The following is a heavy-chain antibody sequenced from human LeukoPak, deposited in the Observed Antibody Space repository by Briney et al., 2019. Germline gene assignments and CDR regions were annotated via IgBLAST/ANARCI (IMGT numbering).Heavy chain of an antibody. CDR2: IYHSGST. J-gene: IGHJ1*01. CDR1: GGSISSSNW. V-gene: IGHV4-4*02. CDR3: AGDYYDSSGYYPEYFQH. Sequence: SGTLSLTCAVSGGSISSSNWWSWVRQPPGKGLEWIGEIYHSGSTNYNPSLKSRVTISVDTSKNQFSLKLSSVTAADTAVYYCAGDYYDSSGYYPEYFQHWGQGTLVTVSS. D-gene: IGHD3-22*01.